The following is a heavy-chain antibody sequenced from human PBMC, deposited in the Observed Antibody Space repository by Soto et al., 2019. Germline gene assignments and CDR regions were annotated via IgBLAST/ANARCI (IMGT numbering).Heavy chain of an antibody. CDR3: ARGIYDLRSGDRFAI. V-gene: IGHV4-34*01. CDR2: INHSGST. J-gene: IGHJ3*02. CDR1: GGSLSGDY. D-gene: IGHD3-3*01. Sequence: SETLSLTCAVYGGSLSGDYGSWIRQPPGKGLEWIGEINHSGSTNYNPSLKSRLIMSVDTSRNQFSLRLTSVTAADTAVYYCARGIYDLRSGDRFAIWGQGTVVTVSS.